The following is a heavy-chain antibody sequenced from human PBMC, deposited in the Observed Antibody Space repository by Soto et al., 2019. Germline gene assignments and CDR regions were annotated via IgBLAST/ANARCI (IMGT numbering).Heavy chain of an antibody. J-gene: IGHJ3*01. CDR1: GGTFDSYT. D-gene: IGHD3-16*01. V-gene: IGHV1-69*02. CDR3: ATGAFGGRHQLVRDAFDF. CDR2: IAPIFDIS. Sequence: QVQLVQSGAEVKKPGSSVRVSCKASGGTFDSYTISWVRQAPGQGLEWVGRIAPIFDISKYAPKFQGRVTITADKSTSTAYMDLSGLTSEDTAVYYCATGAFGGRHQLVRDAFDFWGQGTMVTVSS.